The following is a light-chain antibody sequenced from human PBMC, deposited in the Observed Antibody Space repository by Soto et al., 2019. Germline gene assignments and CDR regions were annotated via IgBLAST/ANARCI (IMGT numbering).Light chain of an antibody. Sequence: QSALTQPPSVSGSPGQSVTISCTGTSSDVGSYNRVSWYQQPPGTATKLMIYEVSNRPSGVPDRFSGSKSGNTASLTISGLQPEDEADYYCNSYTSSNTYVFGTGTKVTVL. CDR2: EVS. V-gene: IGLV2-18*02. CDR3: NSYTSSNTYV. J-gene: IGLJ1*01. CDR1: SSDVGSYNR.